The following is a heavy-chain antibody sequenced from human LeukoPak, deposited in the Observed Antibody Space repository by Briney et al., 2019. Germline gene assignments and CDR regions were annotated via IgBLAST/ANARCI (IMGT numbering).Heavy chain of an antibody. CDR1: GFTFTIYS. CDR3: ARDLRDSGLFDY. Sequence: GGSLRLSCAASGFTFTIYSMNWVRQAPGKGLEWVSSISSSSSYIYYADSVKGRFTISRDNAKNSLYLQMNSLRAEDTAVYYCARDLRDSGLFDYWGQGTLVTVSS. V-gene: IGHV3-21*01. D-gene: IGHD6-19*01. CDR2: ISSSSSYI. J-gene: IGHJ4*02.